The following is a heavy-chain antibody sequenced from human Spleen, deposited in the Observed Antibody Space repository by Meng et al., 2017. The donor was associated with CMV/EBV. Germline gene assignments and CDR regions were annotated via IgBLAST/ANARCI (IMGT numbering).Heavy chain of an antibody. CDR3: ARGYCSSTSCWYYYYGMDV. J-gene: IGHJ6*02. CDR2: IYYSGST. CDR1: GGSISSSSYY. V-gene: IGHV4-39*07. D-gene: IGHD2-2*01. Sequence: SETLSLTCTVSGGSISSSSYYWGWIRQPPGKGLEWIGSIYYSGSTYYNPSLKSRVTISVDTSKNQFSLKLSSVTAADTAVYYCARGYCSSTSCWYYYYGMDVWGQGTTVTVSS.